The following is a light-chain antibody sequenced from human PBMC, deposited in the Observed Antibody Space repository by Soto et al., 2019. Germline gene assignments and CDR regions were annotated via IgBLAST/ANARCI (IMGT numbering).Light chain of an antibody. CDR3: QQYGSSPPYT. Sequence: EVVLTQSPGTLSLSPGERATLSCRASQSVSNNYLAWYQQKPGQSPKLLIFGSSDRATGIPDRFSGSGSGTDFTLTISSLEPEDFAVYDCQQYGSSPPYTFGHGTKLEIK. CDR1: QSVSNNY. CDR2: GSS. J-gene: IGKJ2*01. V-gene: IGKV3-20*01.